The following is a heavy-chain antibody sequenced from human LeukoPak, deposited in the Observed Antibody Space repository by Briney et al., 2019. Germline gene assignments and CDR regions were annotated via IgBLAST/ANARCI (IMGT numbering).Heavy chain of an antibody. Sequence: PSETLSLTCTVSGGSISSYYWSWIRQPPGKGLEWIGYIYYSGSTNYNPSLKSRVTISVDTSKNQFPLKLSSVTAADTAVYYCARRRIYSYGYTFDYWGQGTLVTVSS. V-gene: IGHV4-59*01. CDR3: ARRRIYSYGYTFDY. J-gene: IGHJ4*02. D-gene: IGHD5-18*01. CDR2: IYYSGST. CDR1: GGSISSYY.